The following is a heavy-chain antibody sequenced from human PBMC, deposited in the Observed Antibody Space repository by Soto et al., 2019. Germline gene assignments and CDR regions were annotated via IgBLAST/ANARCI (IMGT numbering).Heavy chain of an antibody. Sequence: SETLSLTCAVYGGSFSGYYWTWIRQPPGRGLEWIGFINYSGSTNYNPSLKSRVTITVDTSKNQFSLKLRSVTAADTAMYYCARRRDGYIFDYWGQGILVTVSS. CDR3: ARRRDGYIFDY. D-gene: IGHD5-12*01. CDR2: INYSGST. J-gene: IGHJ4*02. CDR1: GGSFSGYY. V-gene: IGHV4-59*08.